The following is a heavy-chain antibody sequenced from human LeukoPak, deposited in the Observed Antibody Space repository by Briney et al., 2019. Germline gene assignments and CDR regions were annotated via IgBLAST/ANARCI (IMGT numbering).Heavy chain of an antibody. D-gene: IGHD6-6*01. CDR3: AKGSEYSSSVFDY. CDR2: INWNGGST. CDR1: GSTFGDHG. Sequence: GGSLRLSCAASGSTFGDHGMSWVRQVPGKGLEWVAGINWNGGSTGYADSVKGRFTISRDNAKNSLFLQMNSLRAEDTAVYYCAKGSEYSSSVFDYWGQGTLVTVSS. J-gene: IGHJ4*02. V-gene: IGHV3-20*04.